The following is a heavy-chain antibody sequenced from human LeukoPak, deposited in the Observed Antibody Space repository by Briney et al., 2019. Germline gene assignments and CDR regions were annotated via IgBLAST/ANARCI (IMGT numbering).Heavy chain of an antibody. Sequence: PSETLSLTCTVSGGSISSGGYYWSWIRQHPGKGLEWIGYIYYSGSTYYNPSLKSRVTISVDTSKNQFSLKLSSVTAADTAVYYCARDGGGSIMSGGAPAYWGQGTLVTVSS. J-gene: IGHJ4*02. CDR3: ARDGGGSIMSGGAPAY. CDR1: GGSISSGGYY. CDR2: IYYSGST. V-gene: IGHV4-31*03. D-gene: IGHD2-2*01.